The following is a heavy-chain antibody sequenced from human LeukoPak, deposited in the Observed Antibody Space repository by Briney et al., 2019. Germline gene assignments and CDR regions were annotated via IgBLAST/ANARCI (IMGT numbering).Heavy chain of an antibody. CDR1: GYTFTAYD. J-gene: IGHJ6*03. CDR3: ARGSVSRGYTGAYDNGFYFYYYMDV. V-gene: IGHV1-8*01. CDR2: INPRSGNT. Sequence: ASVKVSCKASGYTFTAYDINWDRQAPRQGLEWMGWINPRSGNTGYAQKFQGRVTMTRDTSISTAYMELGSLRSDDTAIYYCARGSVSRGYTGAYDNGFYFYYYMDVWGKGTTVSASS. D-gene: IGHD5-12*01.